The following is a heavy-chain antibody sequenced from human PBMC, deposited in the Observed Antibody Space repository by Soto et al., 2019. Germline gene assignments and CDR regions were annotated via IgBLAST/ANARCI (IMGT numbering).Heavy chain of an antibody. D-gene: IGHD1-26*01. J-gene: IGHJ4*02. CDR3: ARATRGRQEPLGH. Sequence: PGGSLRLSCSASGFTFSNYSMIWVRQAPGKGLEWVSENSAIGDTTLYADSVRGRFTISRDNSNNTVYFQMNILRAEDVALYYFARATRGRQEPLGHWDEGNLVTV. CDR1: GFTFSNYS. V-gene: IGHV3-23*01. CDR2: NSAIGDTT.